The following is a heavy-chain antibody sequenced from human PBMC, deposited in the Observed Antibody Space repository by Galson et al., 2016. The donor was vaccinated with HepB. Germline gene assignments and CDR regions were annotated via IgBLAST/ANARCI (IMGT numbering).Heavy chain of an antibody. V-gene: IGHV3-7*03. CDR3: AQYYYDSSGYLEYFQH. J-gene: IGHJ1*01. Sequence: SLRLSCATSGFTFSSVWMSWVRQAPGKGLEWVANIKQDGSEKYYVDSVKGRFTISRDNAKNSLYLQMNSLRADDTAVYYCAQYYYDSSGYLEYFQHWGQGTRVTVSS. CDR1: GFTFSSVW. D-gene: IGHD3-22*01. CDR2: IKQDGSEK.